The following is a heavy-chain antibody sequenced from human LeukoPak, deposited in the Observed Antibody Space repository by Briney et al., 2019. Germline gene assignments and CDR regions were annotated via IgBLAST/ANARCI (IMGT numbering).Heavy chain of an antibody. D-gene: IGHD2-15*01. Sequence: PGGSLRLSCAASGFTFSSYAMSWVRRAPGKGLEWVSAISGSGGSTYYADSVKGRFTISRDNSKNTLCLQMYSLRAEDTAVYYCVKSPLNLGYCSGGSCHYFDYWGQGTLVTVSS. CDR3: VKSPLNLGYCSGGSCHYFDY. CDR1: GFTFSSYA. J-gene: IGHJ4*02. CDR2: ISGSGGST. V-gene: IGHV3-23*01.